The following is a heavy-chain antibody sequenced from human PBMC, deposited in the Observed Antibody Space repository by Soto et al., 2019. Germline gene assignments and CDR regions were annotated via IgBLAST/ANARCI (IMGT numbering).Heavy chain of an antibody. Sequence: SETLSLTCTVSGGSISSYYWSWIRQPPGKGLEWIGYIYYSGSTNYNPSPKSRVTISVDTSKNQFSLKLSSVTAADTAVYYCAGDWAIYGDYLGDAFDIWGQGTMVTVSS. CDR1: GGSISSYY. V-gene: IGHV4-59*01. J-gene: IGHJ3*02. D-gene: IGHD4-17*01. CDR2: IYYSGST. CDR3: AGDWAIYGDYLGDAFDI.